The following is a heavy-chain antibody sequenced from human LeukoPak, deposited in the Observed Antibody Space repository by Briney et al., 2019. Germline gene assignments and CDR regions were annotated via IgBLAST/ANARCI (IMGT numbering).Heavy chain of an antibody. CDR1: GGSISSGSYY. CDR2: IYTSGST. CDR3: ARRWIQLWLSRAFDI. Sequence: PSQTLSLTCTVSGGSISSGSYYWSWIRQPAGKGLEWIGRIYTSGSTNYNPSLKSRVTISVDTSKNQFSLKLSSVTAADTAVYYCARRWIQLWLSRAFDIWGQGTMVTVSS. D-gene: IGHD5-18*01. J-gene: IGHJ3*02. V-gene: IGHV4-61*02.